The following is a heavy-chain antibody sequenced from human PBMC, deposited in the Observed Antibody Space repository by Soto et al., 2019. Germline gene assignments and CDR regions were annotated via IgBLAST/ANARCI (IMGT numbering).Heavy chain of an antibody. CDR1: GFSLSSYT. D-gene: IGHD3-3*01. CDR3: ARMGISLNGGVISGNAYGIYG. J-gene: IGHJ6*02. CDR2: ITRIDDYV. Sequence: AQLVEFGGGLVKPGGSLRLSCAASGFSLSSYTVNWVRQAPGKGLEWVSCITRIDDYVYYSDSVEGRFTISRDNAKKTVHLQTSTLRVEDSDVYYCARMGISLNGGVISGNAYGIYGWGQGTTVIVSS. V-gene: IGHV3-21*04.